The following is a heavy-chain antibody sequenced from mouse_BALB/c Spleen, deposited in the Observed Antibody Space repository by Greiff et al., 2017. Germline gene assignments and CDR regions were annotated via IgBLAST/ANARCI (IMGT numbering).Heavy chain of an antibody. CDR2: ISYSGST. Sequence: EVQLQESGPSLVKPSQTLSLTCSVTGDSITSGYWNWIRKFPGNKLEYMGYISYSGSTYYNPSLKSRISITRDTSKNQYYLQLNSVTTEDTATYYCARCDGSSYDYAMDYWGQGTSVTVSS. CDR1: GDSITSGY. V-gene: IGHV3-8*02. J-gene: IGHJ4*01. CDR3: ARCDGSSYDYAMDY. D-gene: IGHD1-1*01.